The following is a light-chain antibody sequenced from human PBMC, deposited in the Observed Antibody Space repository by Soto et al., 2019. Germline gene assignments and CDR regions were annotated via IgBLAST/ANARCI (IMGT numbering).Light chain of an antibody. CDR2: AAS. J-gene: IGKJ1*01. Sequence: AIRMTQSPSSLSASTGDRVTITCRASQGISSYLAWYQQKPGKAPKLLIYAASTLQSGVPSRFGGSGSGTDFTLTISCLQSEDFATYYCQQYYSYPLTFGQGTKVDIK. CDR1: QGISSY. V-gene: IGKV1-8*01. CDR3: QQYYSYPLT.